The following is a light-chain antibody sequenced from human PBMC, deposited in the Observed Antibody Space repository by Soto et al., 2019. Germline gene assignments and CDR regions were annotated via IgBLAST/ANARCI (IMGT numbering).Light chain of an antibody. CDR2: AAS. Sequence: EIVLTQSPGTLSLSPGERATLSCRASQSVSRNLAWYQQKPGQAPTLLIYAASTRATGLPARFSGSGSGTDFTLTISSLQSEDFAVYYCQEYSKWPLFTFGPGTRVDIK. J-gene: IGKJ3*01. V-gene: IGKV3-15*01. CDR1: QSVSRN. CDR3: QEYSKWPLFT.